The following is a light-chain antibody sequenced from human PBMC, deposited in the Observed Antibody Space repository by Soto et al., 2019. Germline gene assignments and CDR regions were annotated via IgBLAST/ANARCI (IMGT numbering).Light chain of an antibody. Sequence: EIVLTQSPATLSLSPGERATLSCRASQSVSSYLAWYQQKPGQAPRLLIYDASHRATGIPARFSGSGSGTDFTLTISSLEPEDFSVYYCQQRSNWPPYTFGQGTKLEIK. CDR1: QSVSSY. J-gene: IGKJ2*01. V-gene: IGKV3-11*01. CDR2: DAS. CDR3: QQRSNWPPYT.